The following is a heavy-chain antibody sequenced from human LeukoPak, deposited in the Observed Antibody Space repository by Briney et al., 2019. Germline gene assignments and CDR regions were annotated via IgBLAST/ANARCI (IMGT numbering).Heavy chain of an antibody. D-gene: IGHD4-23*01. J-gene: IGHJ4*02. CDR2: IYYSGGT. CDR3: ARRPTTVVTLYYFDY. Sequence: SETLSLTCAVYGGSFSGYYWSWIRQPPGKGLEWIGSIYYSGGTYYNPSLKSRVTISVDTSKNQFSLKLNSVTAADTAVYYCARRPTTVVTLYYFDYWGQGTLVTVSS. V-gene: IGHV4-34*01. CDR1: GGSFSGYY.